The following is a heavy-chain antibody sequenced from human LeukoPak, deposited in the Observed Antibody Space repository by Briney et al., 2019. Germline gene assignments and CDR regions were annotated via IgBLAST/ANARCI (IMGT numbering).Heavy chain of an antibody. V-gene: IGHV3-30-3*01. CDR3: ARGGGSVVVTRFDY. CDR2: ISYDGSNK. Sequence: GGSLRLSCAASGFTFSSYAMHWVRQAPGKGLEWVAVISYDGSNKYYADSVKGRFTIPRDNSKNTLYLQMNSLRAEDTAVYYCARGGGSVVVTRFDYWGQGTLVTVSS. J-gene: IGHJ4*02. CDR1: GFTFSSYA. D-gene: IGHD3-22*01.